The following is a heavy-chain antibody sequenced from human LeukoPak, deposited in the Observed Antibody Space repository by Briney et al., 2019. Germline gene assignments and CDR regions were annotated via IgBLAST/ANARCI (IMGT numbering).Heavy chain of an antibody. CDR2: IYFSGSA. V-gene: IGHV4-39*01. CDR3: ARHNGGGVGSYVAPGPPDYFDY. CDR1: GDSINNNNYY. D-gene: IGHD1-26*01. Sequence: SETLSLTCTVSGDSINNNNYYWGWIRQPPGKGLECIGSIYFSGSAYYNPSLRSRVTISLDTSKKQLSLKLNSVTAADTAVYYCARHNGGGVGSYVAPGPPDYFDYWGQGTLVTASS. J-gene: IGHJ4*02.